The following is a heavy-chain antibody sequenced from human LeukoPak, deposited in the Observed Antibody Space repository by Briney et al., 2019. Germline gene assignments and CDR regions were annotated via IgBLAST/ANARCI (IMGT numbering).Heavy chain of an antibody. J-gene: IGHJ2*01. V-gene: IGHV3-30*02. CDR3: VREGLSSSWYNWFFDL. CDR2: IRYDGSNK. Sequence: GGSLRLSCAASGFTFSSYGMHWVRQAPGKRLEWVAFIRYDGSNKYYAGSVKGRFTISRENAKNSLYLQMNSLRVGDTAVYYCVREGLSSSWYNWFFDLWGRGTLVTVSS. D-gene: IGHD6-13*01. CDR1: GFTFSSYG.